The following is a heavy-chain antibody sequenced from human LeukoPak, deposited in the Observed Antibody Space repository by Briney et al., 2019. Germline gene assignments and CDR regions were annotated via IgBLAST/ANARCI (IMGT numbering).Heavy chain of an antibody. J-gene: IGHJ4*02. V-gene: IGHV3-48*01. CDR2: IGIDSGNT. CDR1: GFTFSDYS. Sequence: GGSLRLSCAASGFTFSDYSMNWVRQAPGKGLEWISYIGIDSGNTNYADSVKGRFTISGDKAKNSLYLQMNSLRVEDTAVYYCARDYKYAFDNWGQGTMVTVSS. CDR3: ARDYKYAFDN. D-gene: IGHD5-24*01.